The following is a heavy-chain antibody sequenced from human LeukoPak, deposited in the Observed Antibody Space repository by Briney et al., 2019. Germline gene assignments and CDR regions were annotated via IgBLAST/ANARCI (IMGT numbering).Heavy chain of an antibody. Sequence: ASVKVSCKASGYTFTSYYMHWVRQAPGQGLEWKGIINPSGGSTSYAQKFQGRVTMTRDMSTSTDYMELSSLRSEDTAVYYCARDNSVEDTAWWFDPWGQGTLVTVSS. J-gene: IGHJ5*02. CDR2: INPSGGST. CDR3: ARDNSVEDTAWWFDP. D-gene: IGHD4-23*01. V-gene: IGHV1-46*01. CDR1: GYTFTSYY.